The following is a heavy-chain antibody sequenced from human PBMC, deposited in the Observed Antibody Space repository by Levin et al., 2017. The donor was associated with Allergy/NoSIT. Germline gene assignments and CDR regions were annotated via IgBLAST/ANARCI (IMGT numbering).Heavy chain of an antibody. J-gene: IGHJ6*03. D-gene: IGHD2-2*01. V-gene: IGHV1-18*01. Sequence: GESLKISCKASGYTFKNYGISWVRQAPGQGLEWMGWISTHNGNTNYAQSFQGRVTMTTDKSTSTADMELRSLISYDTAVYYCARFVVTPVSYFYMDVWGKGTTVTVSS. CDR3: ARFVVTPVSYFYMDV. CDR1: GYTFKNYG. CDR2: ISTHNGNT.